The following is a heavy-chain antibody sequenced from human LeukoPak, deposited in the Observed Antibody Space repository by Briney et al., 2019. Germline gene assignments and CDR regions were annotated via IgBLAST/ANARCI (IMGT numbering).Heavy chain of an antibody. CDR1: GGSFSGYY. Sequence: PSQTLSLTCAVYGGSFSGYYWSWIRQPPGKGLEWIGEINHSGSTNYNPSLKSRVTISVDTSKNQFSLKLSSVTAADTAVYYCARGGRLRFLESVGRPYFQHWGQGTLVTVSS. D-gene: IGHD3-3*01. CDR2: INHSGST. J-gene: IGHJ1*01. V-gene: IGHV4-34*01. CDR3: ARGGRLRFLESVGRPYFQH.